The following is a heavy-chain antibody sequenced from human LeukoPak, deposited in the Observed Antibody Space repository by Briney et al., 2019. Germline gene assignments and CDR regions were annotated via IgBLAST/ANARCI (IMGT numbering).Heavy chain of an antibody. CDR3: ARQRYFDWFRRSLIDY. D-gene: IGHD3-9*01. CDR2: INHNGST. Sequence: PPETLSLTCAVYGGSFSGYYLSWIRQAPGKGLEWIGEINHNGSTNYNPSLKSRVTISVDTSKNQFSLKLSSVTAADTAVYYCARQRYFDWFRRSLIDYWGQGTLVTVSS. J-gene: IGHJ4*02. CDR1: GGSFSGYY. V-gene: IGHV4-34*01.